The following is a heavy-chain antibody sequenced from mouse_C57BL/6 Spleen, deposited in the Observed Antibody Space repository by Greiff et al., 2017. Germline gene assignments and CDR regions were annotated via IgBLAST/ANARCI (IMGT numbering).Heavy chain of an antibody. D-gene: IGHD2-10*01. V-gene: IGHV5-6*01. CDR2: ISSGGSYT. Sequence: VHVKQSGGDLVKPGGSLKLSCAASGFTFSSYGMSWVRQTPDKRLEWVATISSGGSYTYYPDSVKGRFTISRDNAKNTLYLQMSSLKSEDTAMYYCARQPYYGNYNWYFDVWGTGTTVTVSS. CDR3: ARQPYYGNYNWYFDV. J-gene: IGHJ1*03. CDR1: GFTFSSYG.